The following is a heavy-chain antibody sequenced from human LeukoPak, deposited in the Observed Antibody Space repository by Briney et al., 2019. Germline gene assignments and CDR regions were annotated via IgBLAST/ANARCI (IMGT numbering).Heavy chain of an antibody. Sequence: GGSLRLSCAASGFTVSSNYMSWVRQAPGKGLEWVSVIYCGGSTYYADSVKGRFTISRDNSKNTLYLQMNSLRAEDTAVYYCARDLGDYRGDYWGQGTLVTVSS. V-gene: IGHV3-53*01. CDR3: ARDLGDYRGDY. D-gene: IGHD5-12*01. CDR2: IYCGGST. CDR1: GFTVSSNY. J-gene: IGHJ4*02.